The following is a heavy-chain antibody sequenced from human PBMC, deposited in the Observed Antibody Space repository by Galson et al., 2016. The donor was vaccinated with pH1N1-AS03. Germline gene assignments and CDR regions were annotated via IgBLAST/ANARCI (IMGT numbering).Heavy chain of an antibody. V-gene: IGHV4-4*02. CDR3: ARFRSSWTFSYGLDV. Sequence: SETLSLTCAVSGGSISSTSWWSWVRQVPGEGLQWIGDIHHSGSTNDNPSLKSRVTISVDTSKDQFSLKLSSVTAADTAVYYCARFRSSWTFSYGLDVWGQGTTVTASS. J-gene: IGHJ6*02. D-gene: IGHD6-13*01. CDR2: IHHSGST. CDR1: GGSISSTSW.